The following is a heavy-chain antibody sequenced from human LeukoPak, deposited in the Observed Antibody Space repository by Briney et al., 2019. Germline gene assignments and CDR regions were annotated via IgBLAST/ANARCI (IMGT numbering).Heavy chain of an antibody. D-gene: IGHD6-13*01. CDR2: ISGSGSST. Sequence: GGSLRLSCAASGFTFSSYGMSWVRQAPGKELEWVSLISGSGSSTYYVDSVKGRFTISRDNSKNTLHLQMNSLRAEDTAVYYCAKRGFIAGNPTDFDYWGQGTLVTVSS. CDR1: GFTFSSYG. J-gene: IGHJ4*02. V-gene: IGHV3-23*01. CDR3: AKRGFIAGNPTDFDY.